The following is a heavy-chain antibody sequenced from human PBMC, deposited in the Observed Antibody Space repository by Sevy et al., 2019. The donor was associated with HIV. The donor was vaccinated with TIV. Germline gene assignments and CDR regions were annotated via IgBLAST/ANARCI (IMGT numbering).Heavy chain of an antibody. V-gene: IGHV1-69*13. CDR2: IIPIFGTA. J-gene: IGHJ6*02. CDR3: ASGSYYDILTGYYTGGRHYYYGMDV. D-gene: IGHD3-9*01. CDR1: GGTFSSYA. Sequence: ASVKVSCKASGGTFSSYAISWVRQAPGQGLEWMGGIIPIFGTANYAQKFQGRVTITADESTSTAYMELSSLRSEDTAVYYCASGSYYDILTGYYTGGRHYYYGMDVWGQRTTVTVSS.